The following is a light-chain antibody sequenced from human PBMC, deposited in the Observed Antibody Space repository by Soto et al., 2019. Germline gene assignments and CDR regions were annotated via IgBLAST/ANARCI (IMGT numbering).Light chain of an antibody. Sequence: EIVITQSPATLSVSPGERATLSCRASQSVSSNLVWYQQKPGQAPRLLIYGASTRATGIPARFSGSGSGTEFSLSISSLQSEDFAVYYCQQYNDWPLLTFGGGTKVDIK. CDR3: QQYNDWPLLT. CDR2: GAS. V-gene: IGKV3-15*01. J-gene: IGKJ4*01. CDR1: QSVSSN.